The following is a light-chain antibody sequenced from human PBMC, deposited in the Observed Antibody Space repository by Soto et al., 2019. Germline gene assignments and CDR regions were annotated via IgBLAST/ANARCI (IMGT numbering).Light chain of an antibody. CDR1: QSISSW. Sequence: DIQMTQSPSTLTASVGDRVTITCRASQSISSWLAWYQQKPGKAPKLLIYKASGLESEVPSRFSGSGSGTEFTLTISSLQPDDFATYYCQQYNSYPTFGQRTRLEIK. J-gene: IGKJ5*01. CDR3: QQYNSYPT. CDR2: KAS. V-gene: IGKV1-5*03.